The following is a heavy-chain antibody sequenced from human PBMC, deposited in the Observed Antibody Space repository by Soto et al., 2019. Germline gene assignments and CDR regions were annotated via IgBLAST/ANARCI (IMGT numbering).Heavy chain of an antibody. CDR1: GFTFSSYA. D-gene: IGHD1-26*01. J-gene: IGHJ6*03. CDR3: AKVRSQTYYYYYMDV. CDR2: ISGSGGST. V-gene: IGHV3-23*01. Sequence: GGSLGLSCAASGFTFSSYAMSWVRQAPGKGLEWVSAISGSGGSTYYADSVKGRFTISRDNSKNTLYLQMNSLRAEDTAVYYCAKVRSQTYYYYYMDVWGKGTTVTVSS.